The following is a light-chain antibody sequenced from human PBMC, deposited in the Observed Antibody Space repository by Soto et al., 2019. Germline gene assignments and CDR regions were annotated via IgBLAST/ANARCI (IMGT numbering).Light chain of an antibody. CDR1: SSNIGGGYE. CDR3: QSYDSSLSGWV. CDR2: DNN. V-gene: IGLV1-40*01. Sequence: QSVLTQAPSVSGAPGQRITISCAGSSSNIGGGYEVHWYQQLPGTPPKLLIYDNNNRPSGVPDRFSGSKSGTSASLAITGLQAEDEADYYCQSYDSSLSGWVFGGGTQLTVL. J-gene: IGLJ3*02.